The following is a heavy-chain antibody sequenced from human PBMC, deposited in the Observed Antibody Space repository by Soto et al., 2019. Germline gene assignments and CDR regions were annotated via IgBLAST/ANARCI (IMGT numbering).Heavy chain of an antibody. Sequence: SETLSLTCTVSGGSISSGDYYWSWIRQPPGEGLEWIGYIYYSGSTYYNPSLNSRLTISVDTSKNQFSLKLSSVTAADTAVYYCARDRGGIIVLPSAVDNYYSGMDVWGQGATVTVSS. J-gene: IGHJ6*02. CDR2: IYYSGST. CDR3: ARDRGGIIVLPSAVDNYYSGMDV. V-gene: IGHV4-30-4*01. CDR1: GGSISSGDYY. D-gene: IGHD2-2*01.